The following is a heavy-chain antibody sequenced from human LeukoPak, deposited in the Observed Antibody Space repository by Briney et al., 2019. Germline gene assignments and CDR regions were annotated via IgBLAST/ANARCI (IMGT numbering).Heavy chain of an antibody. J-gene: IGHJ1*01. D-gene: IGHD6-19*01. CDR3: ARGFLYSSGWFHRAEYFQH. V-gene: IGHV4-59*01. CDR2: IYHSGST. CDR1: GGSISTYY. Sequence: SETLSLTCTVSGGSISTYYWNWIRQPPGKGLEWIGYIYHSGSTNYNPSLQSRVTISVDTSKNQFSLNLNSVTAADTAVYYCARGFLYSSGWFHRAEYFQHWGQGTLVTVSS.